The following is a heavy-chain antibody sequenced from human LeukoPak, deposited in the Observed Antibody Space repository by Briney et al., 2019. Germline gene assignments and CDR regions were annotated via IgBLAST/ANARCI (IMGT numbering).Heavy chain of an antibody. V-gene: IGHV1-2*02. CDR2: INPNSGGT. CDR3: ARGYGPNDAFDI. J-gene: IGHJ3*02. CDR1: GYTFTGYY. D-gene: IGHD4-17*01. Sequence: ASVKVSCKASGYTFTGYYMYWVRQAPEQGLEWMGWINPNSGGTNYAQKFQGRVTMTRDTSISTAYMELSRLRSDDTAVYYCARGYGPNDAFDIWGQGTMVTVSS.